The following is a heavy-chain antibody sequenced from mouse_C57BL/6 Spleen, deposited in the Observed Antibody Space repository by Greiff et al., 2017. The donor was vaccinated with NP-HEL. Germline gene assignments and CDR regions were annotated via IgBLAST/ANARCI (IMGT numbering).Heavy chain of an antibody. Sequence: VKLMESGPGLVAPSQSLSITCTVSGFSLTSYGVHWVRQPPGKGLEWLVVIWSDGSTTYNSALKSRLSISKDNSKSQVFLKMNSLQTDDTAMYYCARHDGRYYAMDYWGQGTSVTVSS. J-gene: IGHJ4*01. V-gene: IGHV2-6-1*01. CDR3: ARHDGRYYAMDY. D-gene: IGHD2-3*01. CDR2: IWSDGST. CDR1: GFSLTSYG.